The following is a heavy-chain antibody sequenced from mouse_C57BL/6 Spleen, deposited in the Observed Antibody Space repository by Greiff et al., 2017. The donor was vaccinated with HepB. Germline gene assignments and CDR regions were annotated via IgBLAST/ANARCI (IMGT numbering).Heavy chain of an antibody. CDR1: GYTFTDYE. CDR3: RSAKNYYGSSYAMDY. J-gene: IGHJ4*01. Sequence: QVQLQQSGAELVRPGASVTLSCKASGYTFTDYEMHWVKQTPVHGLEWIGAIDPETGGTAYNQKFKGKAILTADKSSSTAYMEPRSLTSEDSAVYYCRSAKNYYGSSYAMDYWGQGTSVTVSS. V-gene: IGHV1-15*01. D-gene: IGHD1-1*01. CDR2: IDPETGGT.